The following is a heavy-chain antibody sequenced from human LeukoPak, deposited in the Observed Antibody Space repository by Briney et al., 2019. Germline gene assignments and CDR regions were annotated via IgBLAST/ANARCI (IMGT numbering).Heavy chain of an antibody. V-gene: IGHV3-11*01. CDR2: ISSSDTTM. D-gene: IGHD3-22*01. CDR1: GFTFRDYD. J-gene: IGHJ4*02. Sequence: GGSLRLSCAASGFTFRDYDMTWIRQAPGKGLEWVSYISSSDTTMYNADSVKGRFTISRDNAKNSLYLQMNSLRAEDTAVYYCASHYDSSGYYWFWGQGTLVTVSS. CDR3: ASHYDSSGYYWF.